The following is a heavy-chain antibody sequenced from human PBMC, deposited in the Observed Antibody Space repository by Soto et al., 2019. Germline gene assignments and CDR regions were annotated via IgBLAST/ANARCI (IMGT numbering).Heavy chain of an antibody. D-gene: IGHD3-16*01. CDR2: ISSSGRTI. CDR3: ARSLGMGGDGYN. V-gene: IGHV3-11*01. J-gene: IGHJ4*02. Sequence: QVQLAESGGDLVKPGGSLRLSCAASGFTSSDYYMSWIRQAPGKGLEWVSYISSSGRTIYYADSVKGLFTISRDNAKNSLYLQRNSLRAEDTAVYYCARSLGMGGDGYNWGQGTLVTVSS. CDR1: GFTSSDYY.